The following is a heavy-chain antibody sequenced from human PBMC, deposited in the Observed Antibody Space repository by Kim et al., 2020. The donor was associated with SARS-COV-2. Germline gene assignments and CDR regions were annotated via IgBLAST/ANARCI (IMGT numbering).Heavy chain of an antibody. Sequence: GGSLRLSCAVSRFTFSNYWMNWVRHAPGKGLEWVSRISSDGSSTNYADSVKGRFTMSRDNAENTLYLQMNSLRAEDTAVYYCARGFFRDGLDVWGQGPTVTVSS. D-gene: IGHD3-10*01. CDR3: ARGFFRDGLDV. CDR2: ISSDGSST. J-gene: IGHJ6*02. CDR1: RFTFSNYW. V-gene: IGHV3-74*01.